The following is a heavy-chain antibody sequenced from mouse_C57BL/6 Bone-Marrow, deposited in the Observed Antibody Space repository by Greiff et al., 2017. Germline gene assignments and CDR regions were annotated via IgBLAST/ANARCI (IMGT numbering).Heavy chain of an antibody. J-gene: IGHJ2*01. D-gene: IGHD1-1*01. CDR3: TTTVFDY. Sequence: VQLQQSGAELVRPGASVKLSCTASGFNIKDDYMHWVKQRPEQGLEWIGWIDPENGDTEYASKFQGKATITADTSSNTASLQLSSLTSADTAVYYCTTTVFDYWGQGTTLTVSS. V-gene: IGHV14-4*01. CDR2: IDPENGDT. CDR1: GFNIKDDY.